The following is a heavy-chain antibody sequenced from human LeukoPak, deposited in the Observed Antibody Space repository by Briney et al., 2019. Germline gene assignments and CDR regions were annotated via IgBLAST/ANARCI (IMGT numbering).Heavy chain of an antibody. Sequence: SETLSLTCAVSGGSISSSSYYWSWIRQPPGKGLEWIGYIYYSGSTNYNPSLKSRVTISVDTSKNQFSLKLSSVTAADTAVYYCARGRFGEAGYYYYYYMDVWGQGTLVTVSS. CDR1: GGSISSSSYY. J-gene: IGHJ6*03. CDR3: ARGRFGEAGYYYYYYMDV. V-gene: IGHV4-61*01. CDR2: IYYSGST. D-gene: IGHD3-10*01.